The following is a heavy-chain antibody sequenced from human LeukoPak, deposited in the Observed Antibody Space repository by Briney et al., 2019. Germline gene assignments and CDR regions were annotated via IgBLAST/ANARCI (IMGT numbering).Heavy chain of an antibody. CDR3: ARDPYGSGSYYRVFDY. Sequence: PGRSLRLSCAASGFIFSSYGMHWVRQAPGKGLEWVAVIWYDGSNKYYADSVKGRFTISRDNSKNTLYLQMNSLRAEDTAVYYCARDPYGSGSYYRVFDYWGQGTLVTVSS. V-gene: IGHV3-33*01. CDR1: GFIFSSYG. D-gene: IGHD3-10*01. CDR2: IWYDGSNK. J-gene: IGHJ4*02.